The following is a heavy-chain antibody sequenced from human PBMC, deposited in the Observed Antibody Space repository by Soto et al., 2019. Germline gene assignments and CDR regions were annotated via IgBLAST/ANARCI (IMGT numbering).Heavy chain of an antibody. D-gene: IGHD3-3*01. CDR1: GYTFTSYY. V-gene: IGHV1-46*01. CDR2: INPSGGST. J-gene: IGHJ6*02. CDR3: ARSRGPNVLRFLEWSKRLGYYYYYYGMDV. Sequence: ASVQVSCKASGYTFTSYYMHWVRQAPGQGLEWMGIINPSGGSTSYAQKFQGRVTMTRDTSTSTVYMELSSLRSEDTAVYYCARSRGPNVLRFLEWSKRLGYYYYYYGMDVWGQGTTVTVSS.